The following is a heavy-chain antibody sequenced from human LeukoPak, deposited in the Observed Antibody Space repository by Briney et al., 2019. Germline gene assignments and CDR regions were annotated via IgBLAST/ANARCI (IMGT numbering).Heavy chain of an antibody. D-gene: IGHD1-7*01. CDR2: TYYRSKWYN. CDR1: GDSVSSNSAA. Sequence: SQTLSLTCAISGDSVSSNSAAWDWIRQSPSRGLEWLERTYYRSKWYNDYAGSVKNRMTINADASKNQFSLQLNSVTPEDTAVYYCTSSDWTYANVWGQGTTVTVSS. CDR3: TSSDWTYANV. J-gene: IGHJ6*02. V-gene: IGHV6-1*01.